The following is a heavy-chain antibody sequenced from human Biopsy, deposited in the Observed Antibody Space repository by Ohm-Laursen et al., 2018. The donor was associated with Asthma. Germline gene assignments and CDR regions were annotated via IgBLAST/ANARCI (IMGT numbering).Heavy chain of an antibody. CDR2: GGSYYDGGLK. D-gene: IGHD3-3*01. V-gene: IGHV3-30-3*01. J-gene: IGHJ4*02. CDR3: ARDVMEWYLPAFDF. Sequence: SLRLSCTASGFTFRSYAMHWARQAPGKGLEWVAVGGSYYDGGLKYYADSVNGRFTVSRDDSKDTLYLQMNSLRPDDTAVYYCARDVMEWYLPAFDFWGQGTLVTVSS. CDR1: GFTFRSYA.